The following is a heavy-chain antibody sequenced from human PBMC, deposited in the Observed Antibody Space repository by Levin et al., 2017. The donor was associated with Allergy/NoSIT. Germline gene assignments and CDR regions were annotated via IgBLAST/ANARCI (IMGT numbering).Heavy chain of an antibody. V-gene: IGHV4-31*03. CDR3: ARDLKYYDILTGYQEDAFDI. D-gene: IGHD3-9*01. Sequence: SQTLSLTCTVSGGSIRSGGYYWSWIRQHPGKGLEWIGYIYYSGSTYYNPSLKSRVTISVDTSKNQFSLKLSSVTAADTAVYYCARDLKYYDILTGYQEDAFDIWGQGTMVTVSS. J-gene: IGHJ3*02. CDR1: GGSIRSGGYY. CDR2: IYYSGST.